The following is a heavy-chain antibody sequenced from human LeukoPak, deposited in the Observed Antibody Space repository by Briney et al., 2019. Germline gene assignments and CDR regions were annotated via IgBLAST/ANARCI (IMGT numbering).Heavy chain of an antibody. D-gene: IGHD3-3*01. CDR2: ISAYNGNT. Sequence: GASVKVSCKASGYTFTSYGISWVRQAPGQGLEWMGWISAYNGNTNYAQKLQGRVTMTTDTSTSTAYMELRSLRSDDTAVYYCARLNAPNYDFWSGYRSRRFDPWGQGTLVTVSS. V-gene: IGHV1-18*01. CDR1: GYTFTSYG. CDR3: ARLNAPNYDFWSGYRSRRFDP. J-gene: IGHJ5*02.